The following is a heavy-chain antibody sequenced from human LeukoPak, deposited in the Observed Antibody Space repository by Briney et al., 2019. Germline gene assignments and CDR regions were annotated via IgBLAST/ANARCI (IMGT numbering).Heavy chain of an antibody. CDR2: IKPDASEK. D-gene: IGHD2-21*02. CDR1: GFTFSSYW. Sequence: PGGSLRLSCAASGFTFSSYWMNWVRQAPGKGLEWVANIKPDASEKNYVDSVKGRFTISRDNAMNSLYLQMNNLRVEDTAVYYCVRDAVTDRFSAFDIWGQGTMVTVSS. J-gene: IGHJ3*02. CDR3: VRDAVTDRFSAFDI. V-gene: IGHV3-7*01.